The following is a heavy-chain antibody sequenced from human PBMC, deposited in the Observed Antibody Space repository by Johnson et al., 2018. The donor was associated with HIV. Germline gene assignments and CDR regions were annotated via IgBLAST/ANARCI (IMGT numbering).Heavy chain of an antibody. CDR2: INSDGSST. V-gene: IGHV3-74*02. CDR3: ATRGTFWSGYYDAFDI. J-gene: IGHJ3*02. D-gene: IGHD3-3*01. Sequence: VQLVESGGGLVQPGGSLRLSCAASEFTFSNYWMHWVRQGLGKGLVWVSRINSDGSSTSYADSVKGRFTISRDNSKNTMYLQMNSLRAEDTAVYYCATRGTFWSGYYDAFDIWGQGTMVTVSS. CDR1: EFTFSNYW.